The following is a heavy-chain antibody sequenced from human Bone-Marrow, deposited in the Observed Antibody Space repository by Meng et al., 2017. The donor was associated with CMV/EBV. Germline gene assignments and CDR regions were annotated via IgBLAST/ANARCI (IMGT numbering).Heavy chain of an antibody. CDR2: ISSSGSTI. D-gene: IGHD6-13*01. CDR1: GFTFSSYE. V-gene: IGHV3-48*03. CDR3: ARVAAAGRGMDV. Sequence: GSLRLSCAASGFTFSSYEMNWVRQAPGKGLEWVSYISSSGSTIYYADSVKGRFTISRDNAKNSLFLQMNSLRAEDTAVYYCARVAAAGRGMDVWGQGTTVTVSS. J-gene: IGHJ6*02.